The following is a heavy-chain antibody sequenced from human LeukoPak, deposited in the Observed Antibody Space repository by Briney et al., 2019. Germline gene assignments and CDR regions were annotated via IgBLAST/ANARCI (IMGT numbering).Heavy chain of an antibody. CDR2: IYWEDDK. CDR3: ALSYYFAY. CDR1: GFSLSTSGVG. Sequence: SGPTLVKPTQTLTLTCTFSGFSLSTSGVGVGWIRQPPGKALEWLALIYWEDDKRYSPSLKSRLTITTDTSKNQVVLAMTNMDPVDKATIYCALSYYFAYWGRETLVTAAS. V-gene: IGHV2-5*02. J-gene: IGHJ4*02.